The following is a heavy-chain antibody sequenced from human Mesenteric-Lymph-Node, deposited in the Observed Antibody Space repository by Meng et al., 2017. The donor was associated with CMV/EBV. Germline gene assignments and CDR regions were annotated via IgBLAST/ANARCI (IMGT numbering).Heavy chain of an antibody. Sequence: SGTLSLTCTVSGYSISSTDYFWGWIRQPPGKGLEWIGSIYYSGTTYYNPFLKSRVAISVDTSKNKFSLRLSSVTAADTAVYYCTRETNVTVPTNIDSWGQGRLVTVSS. D-gene: IGHD2/OR15-2a*01. CDR3: TRETNVTVPTNIDS. CDR2: IYYSGTT. J-gene: IGHJ4*02. CDR1: GYSISSTDYF. V-gene: IGHV4-39*07.